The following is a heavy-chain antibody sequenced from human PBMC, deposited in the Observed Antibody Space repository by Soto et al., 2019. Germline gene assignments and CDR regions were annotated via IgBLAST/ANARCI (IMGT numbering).Heavy chain of an antibody. D-gene: IGHD4-17*01. J-gene: IGHJ4*02. CDR1: GFTFSSYS. Sequence: PGGSLRLSCAASGFTFSSYSMNWVRQAPGKGLEWVSSISSSSSYIYYADSVKGRFTISRDNAKNSLYLQMNSLRAEDTAVYYCARERLMTTVTPGTLGYWGQGTLVTVSS. CDR2: ISSSSSYI. V-gene: IGHV3-21*01. CDR3: ARERLMTTVTPGTLGY.